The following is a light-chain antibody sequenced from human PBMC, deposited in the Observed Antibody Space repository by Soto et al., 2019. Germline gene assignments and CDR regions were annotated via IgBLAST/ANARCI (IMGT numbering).Light chain of an antibody. V-gene: IGKV3-15*01. CDR1: QSVSSR. CDR2: GAS. J-gene: IGKJ1*01. CDR3: QKYDDWPPM. Sequence: EIVVTQSPGTLSVSAGERDILSCKASQSVSSRLAWYQQKPGQAPRLLIYGASTRDTGIPARFSGSGSGTEFTLTISSLQSEDFAVYYCQKYDDWPPMFGQGTKVDIK.